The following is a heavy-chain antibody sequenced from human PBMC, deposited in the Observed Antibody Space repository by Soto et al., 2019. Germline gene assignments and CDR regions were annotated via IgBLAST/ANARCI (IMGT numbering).Heavy chain of an antibody. V-gene: IGHV5-51*01. D-gene: IGHD2-2*02. CDR3: ARHGHELTVVVPAAILPYYYGMDV. CDR1: GYTFSNNW. CDR2: IYPGDSDI. J-gene: IGHJ6*02. Sequence: PGESLKISCRVSGYTFSNNWIGWLRQLPGKGLEWMGSIYPGDSDIRYSPSFQGHVTISADKSINTAYLQWSSLKALDTAVYYCARHGHELTVVVPAAILPYYYGMDVWGQGTTVTVSS.